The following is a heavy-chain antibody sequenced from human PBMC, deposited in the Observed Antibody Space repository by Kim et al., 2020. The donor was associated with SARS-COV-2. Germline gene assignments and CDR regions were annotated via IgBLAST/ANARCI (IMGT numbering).Heavy chain of an antibody. CDR2: IYHSGST. CDR1: GGSISSSNW. V-gene: IGHV4-4*02. Sequence: SETLSLTCAVSGGSISSSNWWSWVRQPPGKGLEWIGEIYHSGSTNYNPSLKSRVTISVDKSKNQFSLKLSSVTAADTAVYYCARAGGPYCSGGSCYSNWFDPWGQGTLVTVSS. D-gene: IGHD2-15*01. CDR3: ARAGGPYCSGGSCYSNWFDP. J-gene: IGHJ5*02.